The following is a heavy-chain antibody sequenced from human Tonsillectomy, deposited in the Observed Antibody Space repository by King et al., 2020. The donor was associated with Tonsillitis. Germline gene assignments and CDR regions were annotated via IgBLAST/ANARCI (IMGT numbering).Heavy chain of an antibody. CDR2: IVFNGSQT. V-gene: IGHV3-30*04. D-gene: IGHD3-16*01. J-gene: IGHJ4*02. Sequence: VQLVESGGGVVQPGRSLRLSCAASGFVFETYSMHWVRQAPGQGLEWVATIVFNGSQTSYPESVRGRFTISGDNSEGIVYLQMQSLRTDDTALYYCSRPSGRFYDGGGQFQYWGQGTLVTVSS. CDR1: GFVFETYS. CDR3: SRPSGRFYDGGGQFQY.